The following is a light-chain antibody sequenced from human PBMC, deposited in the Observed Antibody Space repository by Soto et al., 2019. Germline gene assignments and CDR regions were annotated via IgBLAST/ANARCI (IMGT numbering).Light chain of an antibody. CDR2: DAS. Sequence: EIVLTQSPATLSLSPGERATLSCRASQSVTRYLAWYQQQPGQAPSLLIYDASNRATGIPARFSGSGSGTDFTLTISSLEPEDFAVYYCQQRSNWPLTFGGGTKVEIK. CDR1: QSVTRY. CDR3: QQRSNWPLT. V-gene: IGKV3-11*01. J-gene: IGKJ4*01.